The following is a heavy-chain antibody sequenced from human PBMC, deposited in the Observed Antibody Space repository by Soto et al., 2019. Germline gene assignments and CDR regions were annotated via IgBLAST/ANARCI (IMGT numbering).Heavy chain of an antibody. J-gene: IGHJ5*02. D-gene: IGHD6-13*01. CDR1: GFTFISYW. CDR3: ARELGIAAAGPYDNWFDP. V-gene: IGHV3-74*01. Sequence: GGSLRLACASSGFTFISYWMHWVRQAPGKGLVWVSRINSDGSSTSYADSVKGRFTISRDNAKNTLYLQMNSLRAEDTAVYYCARELGIAAAGPYDNWFDPWGQGTLVTVS. CDR2: INSDGSST.